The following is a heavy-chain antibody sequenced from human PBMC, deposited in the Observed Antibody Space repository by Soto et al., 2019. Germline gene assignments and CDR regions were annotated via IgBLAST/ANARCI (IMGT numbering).Heavy chain of an antibody. CDR1: GFTFSSYA. CDR2: ISYDGSNK. J-gene: IGHJ6*02. V-gene: IGHV3-30-3*01. Sequence: GGSLRLSCAASGFTFSSYAMHWVRQAPGKGLEWVAVISYDGSNKYYADSVKGRFTISRDNSKNTLYLQMNSLRAEDTAVYYCARDSRGIAAAGNLDYYGMDVWGQGTTVTVPS. D-gene: IGHD6-13*01. CDR3: ARDSRGIAAAGNLDYYGMDV.